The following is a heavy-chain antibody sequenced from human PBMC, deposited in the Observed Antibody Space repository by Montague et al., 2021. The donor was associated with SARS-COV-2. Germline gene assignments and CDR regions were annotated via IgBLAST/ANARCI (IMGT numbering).Heavy chain of an antibody. CDR3: ATLIYRRGAFDY. Sequence: SLRLSCAASGFTFNNYWMNWVRQTPGKGLEWVANIKQDGSEAYYMDSVKGRFTISRDNAKKSLHLQMNRLRDEDTAVYYCATLIYRRGAFDYWGQGTLVIVSS. CDR1: GFTFNNYW. D-gene: IGHD2-15*01. CDR2: IKQDGSEA. V-gene: IGHV3-7*01. J-gene: IGHJ4*02.